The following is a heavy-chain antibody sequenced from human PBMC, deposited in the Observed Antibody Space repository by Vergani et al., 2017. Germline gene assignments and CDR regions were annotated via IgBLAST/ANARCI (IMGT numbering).Heavy chain of an antibody. CDR3: NTGPRYCGDGSFYWLRDHHYYGMDV. V-gene: IGHV3-15*07. CDR2: IKSTFDRGTT. J-gene: IGHJ6*02. Sequence: EVQLVESGGGIVKPGGSLRLSCVASGFSFRNAWMNWVRRTPGKGLEWVGRIKSTFDRGTTDYAAAVKGRFTISRDDSKNTLFLQMNGLKTEDIGVYYCNTGPRYCGDGSFYWLRDHHYYGMDVWGQGTTVTVSS. CDR1: GFSFRNAW. D-gene: IGHD2-8*02.